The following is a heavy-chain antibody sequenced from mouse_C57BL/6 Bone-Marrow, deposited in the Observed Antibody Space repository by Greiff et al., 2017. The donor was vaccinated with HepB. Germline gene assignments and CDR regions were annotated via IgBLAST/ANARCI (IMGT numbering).Heavy chain of an antibody. J-gene: IGHJ3*01. CDR2: IYPGDGDT. Sequence: QVQLQQSGPELVKPGASVKISCKASGYAFSSSWMNWVKQRPGKGLEWIGRIYPGDGDTNYNGKFKGKATLTADKSSSTAYMQLSSLTSEDSAVYFWAREGITTVAPFACWGQGTLVTVSA. CDR3: AREGITTVAPFAC. D-gene: IGHD1-1*01. V-gene: IGHV1-82*01. CDR1: GYAFSSSW.